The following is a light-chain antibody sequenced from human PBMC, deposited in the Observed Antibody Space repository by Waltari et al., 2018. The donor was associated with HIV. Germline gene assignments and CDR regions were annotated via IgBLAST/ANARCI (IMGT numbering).Light chain of an antibody. Sequence: SYVLTQPPSVSVAPGKRARITCGGNNIGNKNVHGYQQKPGQAPVLVIYYDSDRPSGIPERFSGSNSGNTATLTISRVEAGDEADYHCQVWDSSSVVVFGGGTKLTVL. V-gene: IGLV3-21*01. CDR2: YDS. CDR3: QVWDSSSVVV. CDR1: NIGNKN. J-gene: IGLJ2*01.